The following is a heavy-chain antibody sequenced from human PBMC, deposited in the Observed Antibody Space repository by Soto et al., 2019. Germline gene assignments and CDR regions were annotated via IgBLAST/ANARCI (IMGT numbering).Heavy chain of an antibody. CDR3: ARALVGMVRAVIGF. J-gene: IGHJ4*02. CDR2: IFRSGST. D-gene: IGHD3-10*01. Sequence: SGTPYISCAGSGAGAGIRSDDWGWINKPPGKGLEWIGNIFRSGSTYYNPSLKGRVTISVDTSKNQFSLKLSSVTAADTAVYYCARALVGMVRAVIGFWVQRTLVTGFS. CDR1: GAGAGIRSDD. V-gene: IGHV4-39*07.